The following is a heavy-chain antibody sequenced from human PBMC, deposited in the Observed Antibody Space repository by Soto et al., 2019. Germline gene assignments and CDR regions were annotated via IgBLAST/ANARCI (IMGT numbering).Heavy chain of an antibody. D-gene: IGHD2-2*01. CDR1: GGTFSSYA. Sequence: QVQLVQSGAEVKKPGSSVKVSCKASGGTFSSYAISWVRQAPGQGLEWMGGIIPIFGTANYAQKFQGRVTITADESTSTAYMELSSLRSEDTTVYYCARDPYCIRTSCYGDYYYGMDVWGQGTTVTVSS. J-gene: IGHJ6*02. CDR2: IIPIFGTA. CDR3: ARDPYCIRTSCYGDYYYGMDV. V-gene: IGHV1-69*12.